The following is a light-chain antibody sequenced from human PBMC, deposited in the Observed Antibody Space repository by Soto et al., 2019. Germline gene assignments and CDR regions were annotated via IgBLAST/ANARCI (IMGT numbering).Light chain of an antibody. CDR1: QSVSFH. CDR3: QQYKNWPPLT. Sequence: EIVMTQSPATLSVSPGETATLSCRASQSVSFHLAWYQQKPGQGPRLLIYGAFTRATGIPARFSGSGSGTDFTLTNSSLQSEDFALYYCQQYKNWPPLTFGGGTKVEIK. V-gene: IGKV3-15*01. CDR2: GAF. J-gene: IGKJ4*01.